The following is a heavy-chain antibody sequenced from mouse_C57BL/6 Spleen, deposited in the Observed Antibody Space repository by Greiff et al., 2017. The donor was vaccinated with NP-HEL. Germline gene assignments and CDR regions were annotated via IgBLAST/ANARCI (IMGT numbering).Heavy chain of an antibody. CDR2: INPSSGYP. D-gene: IGHD1-1*01. V-gene: IGHV1-7*01. J-gene: IGHJ2*01. CDR3: ARGDYGSSDFDY. CDR1: GYTFTSYW. Sequence: QVQLQQSGAELAKPGASVKLSCKASGYTFTSYWMHWVKQRPGQGLEWIGYINPSSGYPKYNQKFKDKATLTADKSSSTSYMQLSSLTYEDSAVYYCARGDYGSSDFDYWGQGTTLTVSS.